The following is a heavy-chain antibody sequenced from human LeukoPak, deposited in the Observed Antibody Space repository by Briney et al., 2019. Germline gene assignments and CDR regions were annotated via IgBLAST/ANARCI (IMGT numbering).Heavy chain of an antibody. J-gene: IGHJ3*02. CDR2: ISAHNGNT. Sequence: ASVKVSCKASGYAFTSYGISWVRQAPGQGLEWMGWISAHNGNTNYAQKLQGRVTMTTDTSTSTAYMELRSLRSDDTAVYYCATSGYPYNAFDIWGQGTMVTVSS. CDR3: ATSGYPYNAFDI. CDR1: GYAFTSYG. V-gene: IGHV1-18*01. D-gene: IGHD3-22*01.